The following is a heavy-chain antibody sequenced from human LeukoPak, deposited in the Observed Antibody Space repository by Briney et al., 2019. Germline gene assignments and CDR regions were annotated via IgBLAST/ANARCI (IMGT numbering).Heavy chain of an antibody. J-gene: IGHJ6*02. V-gene: IGHV3-30*02. CDR3: AKDRRDGYNFNYYYYGMDV. Sequence: GGSLRLSCAASGFTFSNYGMHWVRQAPGKGLEWVAFIWYDGSNKYYADSVKGRFTISRDNSKNTLYLQMNSLRAEDTAVYYCAKDRRDGYNFNYYYYGMDVWGQGTTVTVSS. D-gene: IGHD5-24*01. CDR2: IWYDGSNK. CDR1: GFTFSNYG.